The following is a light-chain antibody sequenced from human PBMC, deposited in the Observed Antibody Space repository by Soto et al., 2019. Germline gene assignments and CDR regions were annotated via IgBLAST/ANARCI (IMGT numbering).Light chain of an antibody. J-gene: IGKJ4*01. V-gene: IGKV1-12*01. CDR3: QQANSFPLT. CDR1: QGIGSW. Sequence: DIQMTQSPSSVSASVGDTVTITCRASQGIGSWLGWYQQKPGKAPQLLNYGASSLQSGVPPRFSGSASETDFTLIISSLQPEDFASYYCQQANSFPLTFGGGTKVDIK. CDR2: GAS.